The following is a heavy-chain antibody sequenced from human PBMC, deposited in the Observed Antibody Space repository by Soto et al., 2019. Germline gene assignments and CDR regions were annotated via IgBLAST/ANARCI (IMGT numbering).Heavy chain of an antibody. J-gene: IGHJ6*02. Sequence: QVQLVQSGAEVKKPGSSVTVSCKASGGTFGNSAISWVRQAPGQGLEGMGGIIPRFPTPDYAQKFQGRVTITADESTSTAYMELPSLRSEDTAVYYCSRDKDRQQLGRNYCDGIDVWGQGTTVTVSS. CDR1: GGTFGNSA. V-gene: IGHV1-69*12. CDR3: SRDKDRQQLGRNYCDGIDV. D-gene: IGHD3-3*02. CDR2: IIPRFPTP.